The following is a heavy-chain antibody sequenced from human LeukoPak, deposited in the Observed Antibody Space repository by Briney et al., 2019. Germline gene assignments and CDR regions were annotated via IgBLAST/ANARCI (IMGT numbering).Heavy chain of an antibody. J-gene: IGHJ3*02. V-gene: IGHV5-51*01. Sequence: GEAPKIYCQGPGYSFTSYWIGWVRQLPAKGLEWMGIIYPGDSDDRYSPSFHGQVTISSNNSISTAYLQWSSLKASDTAMYYCARSSQFWLTMIVVVIPSLAFDIWGQGTMVTVSS. D-gene: IGHD3-22*01. CDR2: IYPGDSDD. CDR1: GYSFTSYW. CDR3: ARSSQFWLTMIVVVIPSLAFDI.